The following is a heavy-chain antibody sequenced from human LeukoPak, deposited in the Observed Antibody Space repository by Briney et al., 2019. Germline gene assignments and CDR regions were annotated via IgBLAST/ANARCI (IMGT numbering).Heavy chain of an antibody. V-gene: IGHV4-30-4*08. CDR1: GGSISSGDYY. CDR2: IYYSGST. Sequence: TSETLSLTCTVSGGSISSGDYYWSWIRQPPGKGLEWIGYIYYSGSTYYNPSLKSRVTISVDTSKNQFSLKLSSVTAADTAVYYCARVDPAFPGSDYWGQGTLVTVSS. CDR3: ARVDPAFPGSDY. D-gene: IGHD3/OR15-3a*01. J-gene: IGHJ4*02.